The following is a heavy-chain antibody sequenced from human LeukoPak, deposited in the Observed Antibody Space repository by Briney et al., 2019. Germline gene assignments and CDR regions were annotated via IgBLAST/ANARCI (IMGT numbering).Heavy chain of an antibody. V-gene: IGHV3-7*01. Sequence: GGSLRLSCAASGFTFSSYWMSWVRQAPGKGLEWVANIKQDGSEKYYVDSVKGRFTISRDNAKNSLYLQMNSLRAEDTAVYYCARVPDYSETNQRPTVDDYWGQGTLVTVSS. J-gene: IGHJ4*02. CDR2: IKQDGSEK. CDR3: ARVPDYSETNQRPTVDDY. CDR1: GFTFSSYW. D-gene: IGHD4-11*01.